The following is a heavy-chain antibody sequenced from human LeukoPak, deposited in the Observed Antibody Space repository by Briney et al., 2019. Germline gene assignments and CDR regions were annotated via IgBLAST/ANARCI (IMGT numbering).Heavy chain of an antibody. CDR2: INHSGST. CDR1: GGSFSGYY. V-gene: IGHV4-34*01. Sequence: SETLSLTCAVYGGSFSGYYWSWIRQPPGKGLEWIGEINHSGSTNYNPSLKSRVTISVDTSKNQFSLKLSSVTAADTAVYYCARTSAVRGVNRRYYYYYYMDVWGKGTTVTVSS. D-gene: IGHD3-10*01. CDR3: ARTSAVRGVNRRYYYYYYMDV. J-gene: IGHJ6*03.